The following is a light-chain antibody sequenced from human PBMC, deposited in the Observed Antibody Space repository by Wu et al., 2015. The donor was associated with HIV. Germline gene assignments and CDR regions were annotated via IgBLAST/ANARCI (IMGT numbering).Light chain of an antibody. J-gene: IGKJ4*01. CDR1: QSVSNNY. Sequence: EIVLTQSPGTLSLSPGERATLSCRASQSVSNNYLAWYQQKPGQAPRLLIYGASSRATGIPDRFSGSGSGTDFTLTISRLEPEDFAVYYCQQRATWPLTFGGGTRLEIK. V-gene: IGKV3D-20*02. CDR3: QQRATWPLT. CDR2: GAS.